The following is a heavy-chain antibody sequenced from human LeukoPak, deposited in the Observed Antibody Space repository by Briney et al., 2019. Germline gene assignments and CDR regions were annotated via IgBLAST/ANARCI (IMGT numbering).Heavy chain of an antibody. V-gene: IGHV3-74*01. CDR2: INSDGTST. J-gene: IGHJ4*02. CDR3: ARDKREWLSPFDY. CDR1: GFTFSSYW. D-gene: IGHD5-12*01. Sequence: GGSLRLSCAASGFTFSSYWMHWVRQGPGKGLVWVSRINSDGTSTSYADSVKGRFTISRDNAKNTLYLQMNSLRAEDTAVYYCARDKREWLSPFDYWGQGTLVTSST.